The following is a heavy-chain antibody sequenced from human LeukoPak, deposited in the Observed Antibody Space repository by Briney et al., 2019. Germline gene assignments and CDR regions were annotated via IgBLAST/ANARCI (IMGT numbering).Heavy chain of an antibody. J-gene: IGHJ4*02. CDR1: GFTFNNAW. CDR2: IKSRSEGGAT. CDR3: TSGSGTIYF. D-gene: IGHD2-15*01. Sequence: PGGSLRLPCTASGFTFNNAWMSWVRQARGKGVEWCGRIKSRSEGGATDYAAPVTGRFTLSRDDSINNLYLEMNRLKTEDTPDFYWTSGSGTIYFWGQGNLVTVSS. V-gene: IGHV3-15*01.